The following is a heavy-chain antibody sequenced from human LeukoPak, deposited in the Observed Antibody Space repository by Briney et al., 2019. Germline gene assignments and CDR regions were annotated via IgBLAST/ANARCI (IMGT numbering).Heavy chain of an antibody. CDR2: IYYSGST. Sequence: SETLSLTCTVSGGSISSYYWSWIRQPPGKGLERIGYIYYSGSTNYNPSLKSRVTISVDTSKNQFSLKLSSVTAADTAVYYCAREAGSSSWVPGDYWGQGTLVTVSS. CDR1: GGSISSYY. J-gene: IGHJ4*02. CDR3: AREAGSSSWVPGDY. V-gene: IGHV4-59*12. D-gene: IGHD6-13*01.